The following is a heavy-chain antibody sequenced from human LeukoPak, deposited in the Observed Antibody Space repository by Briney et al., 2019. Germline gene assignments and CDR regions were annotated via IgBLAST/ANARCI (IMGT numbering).Heavy chain of an antibody. D-gene: IGHD6-13*01. CDR1: GGSFSGYY. Sequence: PSETLSLTCAVYGGSFSGYYWGWIRQPPGRGLEWIGEINHSGSTNYNPSLKSRVTISVDTSKNQFSLKLSSVTAADTAVYYCARGLYSSSSHDWGQGTLVTVSS. V-gene: IGHV4-34*01. J-gene: IGHJ4*02. CDR2: INHSGST. CDR3: ARGLYSSSSHD.